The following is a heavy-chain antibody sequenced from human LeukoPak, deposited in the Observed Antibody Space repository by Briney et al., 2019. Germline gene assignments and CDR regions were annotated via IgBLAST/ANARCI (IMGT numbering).Heavy chain of an antibody. CDR3: AKDLSTADIVVVPAARTDNWFDP. Sequence: PGGSLRLSCAASGFTFSSYGMHWVRQAPGKGLEWVAFIRYDGSNKYYADSVKGRFTISRDNSKNTLYLRMNSLRAEDTAVYYCAKDLSTADIVVVPAARTDNWFDPWGQGTLVTVSS. D-gene: IGHD2-2*01. CDR2: IRYDGSNK. CDR1: GFTFSSYG. J-gene: IGHJ5*02. V-gene: IGHV3-30*02.